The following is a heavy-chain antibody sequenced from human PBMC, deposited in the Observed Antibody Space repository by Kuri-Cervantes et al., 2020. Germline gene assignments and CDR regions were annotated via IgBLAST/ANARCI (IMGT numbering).Heavy chain of an antibody. CDR2: IKRDGSQK. CDR3: AKTGYYYGSGRSNTPIDY. J-gene: IGHJ4*02. D-gene: IGHD3-10*01. V-gene: IGHV3-7*01. Sequence: GESLKISCVASGFSFSSYWMNWVRQAPGKGLEWVANIKRDGSQKYSVDSVKGRFTISRDNAKNSLYLQMNSLRVEDTAVYYCAKTGYYYGSGRSNTPIDYWGQGTLVTVSS. CDR1: GFSFSSYW.